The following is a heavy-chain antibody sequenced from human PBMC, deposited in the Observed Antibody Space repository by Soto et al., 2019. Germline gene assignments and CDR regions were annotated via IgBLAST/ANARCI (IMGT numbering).Heavy chain of an antibody. CDR1: GNTFTSHW. V-gene: IGHV5-51*01. CDR3: ASQHCSSRTCYFDY. D-gene: IGHD2-2*01. J-gene: IGHJ4*02. CDR2: IYVGDSET. Sequence: PGGSLKISXKGSGNTFTSHWIGWVRQMPGKGLEWMGIIYVGDSETKYSPPFQGQVTISADKSISTAYLQWSSLKASDSAMYYCASQHCSSRTCYFDYWGQGTLVTVSS.